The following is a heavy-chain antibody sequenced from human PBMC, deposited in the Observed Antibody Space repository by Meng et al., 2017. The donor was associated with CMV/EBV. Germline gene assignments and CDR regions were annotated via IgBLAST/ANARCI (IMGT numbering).Heavy chain of an antibody. CDR3: ARWASNAVITGAFDI. Sequence: ESLSLSCAVSGFTFSSYAMHCVRQAPGKGMEYVSSISSNGGSTYYADSVTGRFTISRDNSKNTLYLQMGSLRAEDMAVSYCARWASNAVITGAFDIWGQGTMVTVSS. D-gene: IGHD3-16*01. CDR1: GFTFSSYA. J-gene: IGHJ3*02. CDR2: ISSNGGST. V-gene: IGHV3-64*02.